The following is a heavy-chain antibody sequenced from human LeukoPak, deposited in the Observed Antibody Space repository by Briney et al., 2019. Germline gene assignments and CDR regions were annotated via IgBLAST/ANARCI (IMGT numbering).Heavy chain of an antibody. Sequence: PGGSLRLSCAASGFTFSSYNMNWVRQAPGKGLEWVSSVSWSGSYVFFADSVRGRFTLSRDNAKNSLYLQMNSLRAEDTAVYYCARDTTRADFWSGYYEDDAFDIWGQGTMVTVSS. V-gene: IGHV3-21*01. D-gene: IGHD3-3*01. CDR2: VSWSGSYV. CDR1: GFTFSSYN. J-gene: IGHJ3*02. CDR3: ARDTTRADFWSGYYEDDAFDI.